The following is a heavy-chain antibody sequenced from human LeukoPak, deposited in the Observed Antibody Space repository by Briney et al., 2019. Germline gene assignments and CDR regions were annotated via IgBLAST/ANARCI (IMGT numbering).Heavy chain of an antibody. CDR3: AKGDCSGGGGDCYSTDAFDV. V-gene: IGHV3-23*01. CDR2: ISASGSTT. J-gene: IGHJ3*01. CDR1: GFTFSAYT. Sequence: PGGSLRLSCAASGFTFSAYTMSWVRQAPGKGLEWVSSISASGSTTYYADSVKGRFTISRDNIDSTVYLQMNSLRAEDSALYYCAKGDCSGGGGDCYSTDAFDVWGQGTMVTVSS. D-gene: IGHD2-21*02.